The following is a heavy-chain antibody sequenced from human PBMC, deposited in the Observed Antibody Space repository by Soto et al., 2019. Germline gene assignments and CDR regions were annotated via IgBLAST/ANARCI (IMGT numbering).Heavy chain of an antibody. Sequence: SVRVSGKAAGYTFTTYYMHWLQQAPGQGIEWMGIINPSGGSTTYAQKFQGRVTMTRDTSTSTVYMELSSLRSEDTAVYYCARGANYYGSGCYQPPRAYYDYAMDVCGQWTAVTVSS. CDR1: GYTFTTYY. CDR3: ARGANYYGSGCYQPPRAYYDYAMDV. CDR2: INPSGGST. V-gene: IGHV1-46*01. J-gene: IGHJ6*02. D-gene: IGHD3-10*01.